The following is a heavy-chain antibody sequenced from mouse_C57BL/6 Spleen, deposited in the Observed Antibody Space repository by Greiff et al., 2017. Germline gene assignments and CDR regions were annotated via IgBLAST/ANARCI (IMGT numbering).Heavy chain of an antibody. V-gene: IGHV1-54*01. Sequence: VQLQQSGAELVRPGTSVKVSCKASGYAFTNYLIEWVKQRPGQGLAWIGVINPGSGGTNYNEKFKGKATLTADKSSSTAYMQLSSLTSEDSAVYFCARSPPLGYYFDYWGQGTTLTVSS. CDR2: INPGSGGT. CDR3: ARSPPLGYYFDY. J-gene: IGHJ2*01. D-gene: IGHD2-14*01. CDR1: GYAFTNYL.